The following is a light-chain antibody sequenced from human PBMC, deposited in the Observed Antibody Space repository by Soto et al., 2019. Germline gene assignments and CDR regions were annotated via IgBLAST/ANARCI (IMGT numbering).Light chain of an antibody. CDR1: QSVSSSY. J-gene: IGKJ4*01. CDR2: GAS. V-gene: IGKV3-20*01. CDR3: QQYNNWPPLT. Sequence: EIVLTQSPGTLSLSPGERATLSSRSSQSVSSSYLAWYQQKPGQAPRLIFYGASSRATGIPDRFSGSGSGTEFTLTISSLQSEDFAVYYCQQYNNWPPLTFGGGTKVDIK.